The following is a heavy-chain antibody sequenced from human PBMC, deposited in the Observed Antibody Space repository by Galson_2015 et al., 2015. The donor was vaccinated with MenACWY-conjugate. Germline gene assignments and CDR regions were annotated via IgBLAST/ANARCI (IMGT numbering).Heavy chain of an antibody. Sequence: SVKVSCKASGGAFTTHGLTWLRRAPGQGFEFVGRIIPIMGSPNYAQRFQGRLTITADGSTSTAYMELSSLRSEDTAVYYCARAECSGQTCYFAYWGQGTLVTVSS. CDR1: GGAFTTHG. CDR3: ARAECSGQTCYFAY. CDR2: IIPIMGSP. D-gene: IGHD2-15*01. J-gene: IGHJ4*02. V-gene: IGHV1-69*11.